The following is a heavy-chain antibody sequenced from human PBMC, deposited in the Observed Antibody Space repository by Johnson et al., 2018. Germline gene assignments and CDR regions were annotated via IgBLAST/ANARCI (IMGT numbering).Heavy chain of an antibody. CDR2: ISTSSSTI. CDR3: AKGALLVTARRLDS. CDR1: GFTFSSYN. Sequence: VQLVQSGGGLVQPGGSLRLSCAASGFTFSSYNMNWVRQVPGKGLEWVSYISTSSSTIYYADSVRGRFTISRDNSKNTLSLQMNSLRVEDTATYFCAKGALLVTARRLDSWGQGTLVTVSS. D-gene: IGHD2-21*02. J-gene: IGHJ4*02. V-gene: IGHV3-48*01.